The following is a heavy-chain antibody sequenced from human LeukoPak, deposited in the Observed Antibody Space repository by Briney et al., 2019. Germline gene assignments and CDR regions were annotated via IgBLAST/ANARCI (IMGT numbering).Heavy chain of an antibody. CDR2: IYYSGST. V-gene: IGHV4-39*01. D-gene: IGHD1-7*01. J-gene: IGHJ4*02. CDR3: ARLPWNYFETFDY. CDR1: GGSISSSTYY. Sequence: SETLSLTCTVSGGSISSSTYYWGWIRQPPGKGLVWIGSIYYSGSTYYNPSLKSRVTISVDTSKNQFSLKLSSVTAADTAVYYCARLPWNYFETFDYWGQGTLVTVSS.